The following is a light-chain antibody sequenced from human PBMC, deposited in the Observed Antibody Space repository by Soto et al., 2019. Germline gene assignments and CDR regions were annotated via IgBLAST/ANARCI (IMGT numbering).Light chain of an antibody. CDR2: GAS. CDR3: QQYGLT. V-gene: IGKV3-20*01. Sequence: EIVLTQSPGTLSLSPGERATLSCRASQSVSTYLAWYQQQPGQAPRLLIYGASSRATGIPDRFSGSGSGTDFTLTISRLEPEDFAVYYCQQYGLTFGGGTKVEIK. CDR1: QSVSTY. J-gene: IGKJ4*01.